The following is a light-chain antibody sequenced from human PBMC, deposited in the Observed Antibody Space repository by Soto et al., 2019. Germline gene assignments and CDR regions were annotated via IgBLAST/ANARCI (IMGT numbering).Light chain of an antibody. J-gene: IGLJ1*01. V-gene: IGLV1-40*01. CDR3: QSYDSSLSAYV. CDR2: YNS. Sequence: QAVVTQPPSVSGAPGQRVTISCTGSSSNIGAGYDAHWYQHLPGTAPKLLIYYNSNRPSGVPDRFSGSKSDTSASLAITGLQAEDEADYYCQSYDSSLSAYVFGTGTKVTVL. CDR1: SSNIGAGYD.